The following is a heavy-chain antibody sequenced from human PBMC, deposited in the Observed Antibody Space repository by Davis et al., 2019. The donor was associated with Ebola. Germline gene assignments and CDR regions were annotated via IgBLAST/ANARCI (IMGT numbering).Heavy chain of an antibody. CDR3: AKDSAVAGLYYYYGMDV. Sequence: GESLKISCAASGFIFNTYGMFWVRQAPGKGLEWVAVISYDGSNKYYADSVKGRFTISRDNSKNTLYLQMNSLRAEDTAVYYCAKDSAVAGLYYYYGMDVWGQGTTVTVSS. D-gene: IGHD6-19*01. J-gene: IGHJ6*02. CDR2: ISYDGSNK. CDR1: GFIFNTYG. V-gene: IGHV3-30*18.